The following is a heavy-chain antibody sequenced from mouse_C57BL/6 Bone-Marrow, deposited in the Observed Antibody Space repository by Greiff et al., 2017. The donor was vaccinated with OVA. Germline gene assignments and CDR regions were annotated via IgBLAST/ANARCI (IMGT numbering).Heavy chain of an antibody. J-gene: IGHJ3*01. CDR2: IHPSDSDT. V-gene: IGHV1-74*01. D-gene: IGHD1-1*01. CDR1: GYTFTSYW. CDR3: ASNYGSSSAWFAY. Sequence: QVQLQQPGAELVKPGASVKVSCKASGYTFTSYWMHWVKQRPGQGLECIGRIHPSDSDTNYNQKFKGKATLTVDKSSSTAYMQLSSLTSEDSAVYYCASNYGSSSAWFAYWGQGTLVTVSA.